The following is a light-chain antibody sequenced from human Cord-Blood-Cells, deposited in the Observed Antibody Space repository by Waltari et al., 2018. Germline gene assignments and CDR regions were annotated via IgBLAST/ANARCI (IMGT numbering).Light chain of an antibody. V-gene: IGKV3-15*01. Sequence: EIVMTQSPATLSVSPGERATLSCRASQSVSSNLAWYQQKPGQAPRLLIYGASTRATGIPARFSGSGSGTEFTLTISSLQSEDFAVYYCQQYNNLPSYPFGQGTKLEIK. CDR2: GAS. CDR3: QQYNNLPSYP. J-gene: IGKJ2*01. CDR1: QSVSSN.